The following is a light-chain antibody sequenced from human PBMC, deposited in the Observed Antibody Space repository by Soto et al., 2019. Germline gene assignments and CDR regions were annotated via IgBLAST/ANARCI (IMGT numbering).Light chain of an antibody. CDR1: QSVSSSY. Sequence: EIVLTQSPGTLSLSPGERATLSCRASQSVSSSYLAWYQQKPGQAPRLLIYGASSRATGIPDRFSGSGSETDITLTISRLEPEEFAVYYCQQYGSSSWTFGQGTKVEIK. CDR3: QQYGSSSWT. CDR2: GAS. V-gene: IGKV3-20*01. J-gene: IGKJ1*01.